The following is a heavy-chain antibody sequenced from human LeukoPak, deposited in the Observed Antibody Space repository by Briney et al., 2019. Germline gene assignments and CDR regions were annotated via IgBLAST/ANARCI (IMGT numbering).Heavy chain of an antibody. CDR2: FYTSGNT. Sequence: SQTLSLTCTVSGGSISSGSYFWTCVRQPAGKGLEWIGRFYTSGNTNYSPSLQSRVTISVDTSKNQFSLKLSSVTAADTAFYYCARGYPFDYWGQGILVTVPS. V-gene: IGHV4-61*02. D-gene: IGHD1-14*01. J-gene: IGHJ4*02. CDR3: ARGYPFDY. CDR1: GGSISSGSYF.